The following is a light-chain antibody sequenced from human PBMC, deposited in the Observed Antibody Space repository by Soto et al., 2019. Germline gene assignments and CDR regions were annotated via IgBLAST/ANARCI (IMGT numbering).Light chain of an antibody. CDR2: AAS. J-gene: IGKJ5*01. Sequence: DIQMTQSPSSLSASVGDRVTITCRASQSINTYLNWYQQRPGKAPNLLIYAASSLQSGVPSRFSGSGSGTDSTLTISSLQPEDFATYYCQQSYGTLITFGQGTRLEIK. V-gene: IGKV1-39*01. CDR3: QQSYGTLIT. CDR1: QSINTY.